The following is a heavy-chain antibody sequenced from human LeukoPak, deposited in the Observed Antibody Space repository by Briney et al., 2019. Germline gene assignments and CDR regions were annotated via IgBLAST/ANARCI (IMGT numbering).Heavy chain of an antibody. CDR3: ARSYGDFRVEGRYFHS. J-gene: IGHJ4*02. Sequence: SETLSLTCTVSDGSITNYDWSWVRQPPGKGLEFIGHVHYSGTANYNPSLRSRVTISIDTSKKHFLLKLKSVTAADTAVYYCARSYGDFRVEGRYFHSWGQGTLVTVSS. D-gene: IGHD4-17*01. CDR1: DGSITNYD. V-gene: IGHV4-59*01. CDR2: VHYSGTA.